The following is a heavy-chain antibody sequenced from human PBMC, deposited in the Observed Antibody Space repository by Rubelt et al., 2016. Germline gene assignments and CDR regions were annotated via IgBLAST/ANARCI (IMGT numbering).Heavy chain of an antibody. D-gene: IGHD6-19*01. CDR3: ARLSSGWYYFDY. CDR1: GGSISSSSYY. V-gene: IGHV4-39*01. Sequence: QLQLQESGPGLVKPSETLSLTCTVSGGSISSSSYYWGWIRQPRGKGLEWIGSISYSGSTYYNPSLKSRVTISVDTSTNQFSLELSSVTAADTAVYYCARLSSGWYYFDYWGQGTLVTVSS. CDR2: ISYSGST. J-gene: IGHJ4*02.